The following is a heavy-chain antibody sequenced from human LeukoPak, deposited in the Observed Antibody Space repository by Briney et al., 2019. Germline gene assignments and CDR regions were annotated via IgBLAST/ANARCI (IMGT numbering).Heavy chain of an antibody. D-gene: IGHD1-26*01. CDR2: IYYSGET. CDR3: VGEESGALVY. CDR1: GGFIRTSYN. V-gene: IGHV4-39*02. J-gene: IGHJ4*02. Sequence: SETLSLTCSVSGGFIRTSYNWGWIRQPPGKGLEWIGSIYYSGETYYNSALKRRTTISVDTSNNQFFLGLRSVTAADTAVIYCVGEESGALVYWGQGILVTVS.